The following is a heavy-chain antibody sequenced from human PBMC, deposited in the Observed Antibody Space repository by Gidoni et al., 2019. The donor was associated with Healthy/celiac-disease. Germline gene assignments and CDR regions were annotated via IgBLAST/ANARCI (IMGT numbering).Heavy chain of an antibody. J-gene: IGHJ3*02. CDR2: ISISSSYI. Sequence: EVQLVESGGGLVKPGGSLRLSCAASGFTFSSYSMNWVRQAPGKGLEWVSSISISSSYIYYADSVKGRFTISRDNAKNSLYLQMNSLRAEDTAVYYCARAGCSSTSCPDAFDIWGQGTMVTVSS. CDR1: GFTFSSYS. CDR3: ARAGCSSTSCPDAFDI. V-gene: IGHV3-21*01. D-gene: IGHD2-2*01.